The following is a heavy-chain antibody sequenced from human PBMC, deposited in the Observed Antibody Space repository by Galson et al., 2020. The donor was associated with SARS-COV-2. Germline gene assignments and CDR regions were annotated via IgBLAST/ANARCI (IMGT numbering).Heavy chain of an antibody. CDR1: GYTFTGYY. CDR2: INPNSGGT. Sequence: GESLKISCKASGYTFTGYYMHWVRQAPGQGLEWMGWINPNSGGTNYAQKFQGRVTMTRDTSISTAYMELSRLRSDDTAVYYCARPLFSAYYDSSAKTLGIWGQGTMVTVSS. J-gene: IGHJ3*02. CDR3: ARPLFSAYYDSSAKTLGI. D-gene: IGHD3-22*01. V-gene: IGHV1-2*02.